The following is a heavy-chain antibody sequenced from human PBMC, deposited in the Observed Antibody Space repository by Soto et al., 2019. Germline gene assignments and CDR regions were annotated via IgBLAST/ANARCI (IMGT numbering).Heavy chain of an antibody. CDR2: INPNGGVT. V-gene: IGHV1-2*04. CDR3: ARESGGATATLDYYYFYMDV. J-gene: IGHJ6*03. D-gene: IGHD5-12*01. CDR1: GDTFNDYY. Sequence: QVQLVQSGAEVKKPGASVTVSCRSSGDTFNDYYIHWVRQAPGQGLEWMGWINPNGGVTKYAQKFQGWVTMTRDTSIRTVYMQLSRLRSDDTAVDYCARESGGATATLDYYYFYMDVWGTGTRVTVSS.